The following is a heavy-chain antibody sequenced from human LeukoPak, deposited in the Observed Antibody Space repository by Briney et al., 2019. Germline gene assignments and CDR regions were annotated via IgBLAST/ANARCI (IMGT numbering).Heavy chain of an antibody. Sequence: GRSLRLSCAASGFTFDDYAMHWVRQAPGKGLEWVSGISWNSGSIGYADSVKGRFTISRDNAKNSLYLQMNSLRAEDTALYYCAKDRGGSPIAAAGAFQHWGQGTLVTVSS. J-gene: IGHJ1*01. D-gene: IGHD6-13*01. CDR3: AKDRGGSPIAAAGAFQH. V-gene: IGHV3-9*01. CDR2: ISWNSGSI. CDR1: GFTFDDYA.